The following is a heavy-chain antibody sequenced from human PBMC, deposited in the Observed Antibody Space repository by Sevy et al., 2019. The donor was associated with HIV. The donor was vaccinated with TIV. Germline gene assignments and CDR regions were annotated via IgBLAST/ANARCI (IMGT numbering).Heavy chain of an antibody. V-gene: IGHV4-39*01. CDR3: ARLGGLRFFDWSSLNYFDY. CDR1: GGSISSSGYY. J-gene: IGHJ4*02. Sequence: SETLSLTCTVSGGSISSSGYYWGWIRQPPGKGLAWIGSISYSGSTYYSPSLKSRVTISVDTSKNEFSLKVNSVTAADTAVYYCARLGGLRFFDWSSLNYFDYWGQGTLVTVSS. CDR2: ISYSGST. D-gene: IGHD3-9*01.